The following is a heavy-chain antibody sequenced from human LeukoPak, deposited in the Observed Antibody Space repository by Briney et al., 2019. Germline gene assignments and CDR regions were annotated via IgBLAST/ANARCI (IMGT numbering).Heavy chain of an antibody. CDR1: GFTVSSNY. CDR2: IYSGGST. D-gene: IGHD3-3*01. Sequence: GGSLRLSCAASGFTVSSNYMSWVRQAPGKGLEWVSVIYSGGSTYYADSVKGRFTISRDNSKNTLYLQMNSLRAEDTAVYYCARGSSLRIYYDFWSGYHKNVFDIWGQGTMVTASS. V-gene: IGHV3-66*02. J-gene: IGHJ3*02. CDR3: ARGSSLRIYYDFWSGYHKNVFDI.